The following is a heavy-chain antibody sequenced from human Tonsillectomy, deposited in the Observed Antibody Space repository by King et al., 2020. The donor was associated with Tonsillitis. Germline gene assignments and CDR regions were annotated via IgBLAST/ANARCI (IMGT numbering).Heavy chain of an antibody. V-gene: IGHV3-30*04. D-gene: IGHD2-2*03. Sequence: VQLVESGGGVVQPGRSLRLSCAASGFTFSSYAMHWVRQAPGKGLEWVAVISYDGSNKYYADSVKGRFTISRDNSKNTLYLQMNSLRAEDTAVYYCARDRDHWILGAFDIWGQGTIVTVSS. CDR3: ARDRDHWILGAFDI. CDR2: ISYDGSNK. J-gene: IGHJ3*02. CDR1: GFTFSSYA.